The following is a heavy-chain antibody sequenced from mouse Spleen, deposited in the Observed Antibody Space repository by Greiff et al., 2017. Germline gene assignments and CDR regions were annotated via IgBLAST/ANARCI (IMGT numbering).Heavy chain of an antibody. D-gene: IGHD2-4*01. CDR1: GFNIKDYY. Sequence: VHVKQSGAELVRPGASVKLSCTASGFNIKDYYMHWVKQRPEQGLEWIGRIDPEDGDTEYAPKFQGKATMTADTSSNTAYLQLSSLTSEDTAVYYCTRSTMTSYWYFDVWGAGTTVTVSS. CDR2: IDPEDGDT. V-gene: IGHV14-1*01. J-gene: IGHJ1*01. CDR3: TRSTMTSYWYFDV.